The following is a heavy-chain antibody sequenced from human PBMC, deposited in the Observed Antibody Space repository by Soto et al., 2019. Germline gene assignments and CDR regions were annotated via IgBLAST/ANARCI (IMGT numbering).Heavy chain of an antibody. CDR1: GGSVSSGSYC. D-gene: IGHD6-6*01. Sequence: PSETLSLTCTVSGGSVSSGSYCWSWIRQPPGKGLEWIGYIYYSGSTNYNPSLKSRVTISVDTSKNQFSLKLSSVTAADTAVYYCARGFKAARWFDPWGQGTLVTVSS. CDR2: IYYSGST. CDR3: ARGFKAARWFDP. V-gene: IGHV4-61*01. J-gene: IGHJ5*02.